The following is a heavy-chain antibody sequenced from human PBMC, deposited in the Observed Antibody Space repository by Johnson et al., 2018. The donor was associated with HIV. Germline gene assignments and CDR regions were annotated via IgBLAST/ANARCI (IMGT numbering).Heavy chain of an antibody. Sequence: EVQLMESGGGLVQPGGSLGLACAASGFTVSNNYMTWVRQPPGKGLEWVSTLYSSGNTYYADSVKGRFTISRDNSKNTLYLQMGSLRAEDTAVYYCARDGGSKGKGAFDMWGQGTLVTVSS. CDR2: LYSSGNT. CDR1: GFTVSNNY. CDR3: ARDGGSKGKGAFDM. V-gene: IGHV3-66*01. D-gene: IGHD3-16*01. J-gene: IGHJ3*02.